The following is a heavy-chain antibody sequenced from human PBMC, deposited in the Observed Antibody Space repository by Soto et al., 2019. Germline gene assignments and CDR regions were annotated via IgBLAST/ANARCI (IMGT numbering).Heavy chain of an antibody. J-gene: IGHJ4*02. CDR2: IYWDDDK. CDR1: GFSLSTSGVG. D-gene: IGHD1-26*01. CDR3: AHGGWQLRPFDY. Sequence: QITLKESGPTLVKPTQTLTLTCTFSGFSLSTSGVGVGWIRQPPGKALEWLALIYWDDDKRYSPSVKSRLTIPKDTSKNQVVLTMTNMDPVDTGTYYCAHGGWQLRPFDYWGQGTLVTVSS. V-gene: IGHV2-5*02.